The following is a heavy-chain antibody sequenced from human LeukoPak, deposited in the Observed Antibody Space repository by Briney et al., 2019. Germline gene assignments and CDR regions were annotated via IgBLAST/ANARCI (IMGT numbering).Heavy chain of an antibody. CDR2: INHDGNQK. V-gene: IGHV3-7*02. CDR1: GFTFGSFW. D-gene: IGHD1-1*01. J-gene: IGHJ4*02. Sequence: GGSLRLSCAASGFTFGSFWMTWVRQAPGXXXXWVASINHDGNQKYYVDSVKDRLTISRDNAKNSLYLQMSSLRAEDTAVYYCANEMNWSFGYWGQGTLVTVSS. CDR3: ANEMNWSFGY.